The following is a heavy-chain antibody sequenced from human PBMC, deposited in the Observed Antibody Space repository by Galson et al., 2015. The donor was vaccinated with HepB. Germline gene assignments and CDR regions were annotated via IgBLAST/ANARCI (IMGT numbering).Heavy chain of an antibody. Sequence: LSLTCAVSGGSIGTDGSSWTWVRQPPGKGLEWIGYIYYSGTTYYNPSLKSRVTISLDRSKNQFSLKVTSVTAADTAVYYCATYFGDFEHDYGMGIWGQGTTVTVSS. D-gene: IGHD4-17*01. CDR1: GGSIGTDGSS. CDR2: IYYSGTT. J-gene: IGHJ6*02. V-gene: IGHV4-30-4*07. CDR3: ATYFGDFEHDYGMGI.